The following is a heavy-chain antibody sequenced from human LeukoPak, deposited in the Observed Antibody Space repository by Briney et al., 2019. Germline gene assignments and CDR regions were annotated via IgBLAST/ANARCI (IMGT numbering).Heavy chain of an antibody. Sequence: PSETLSLTCAVYGGSFSGYYWSWIRQPPEKGLEWIGEINHSGSTNYNPSLKSRVTISVDTSKNQFSLKLSSVTAADTAVYYCARGLPKYYYDRSRGSERLDYWGQGTLVTVSS. CDR1: GGSFSGYY. CDR2: INHSGST. J-gene: IGHJ4*02. CDR3: ARGLPKYYYDRSRGSERLDY. V-gene: IGHV4-34*01. D-gene: IGHD3-22*01.